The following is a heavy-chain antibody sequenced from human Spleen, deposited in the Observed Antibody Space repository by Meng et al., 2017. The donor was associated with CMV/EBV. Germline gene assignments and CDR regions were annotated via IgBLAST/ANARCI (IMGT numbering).Heavy chain of an antibody. J-gene: IGHJ4*02. CDR1: GFSVSSSY. V-gene: IGHV3-53*01. D-gene: IGHD3-10*01. CDR2: IYSGGST. Sequence: GGSLRLSCAASGFSVSSSYMNWVRQAPGKGLEWVSVIYSGGSTYYADSVKGRFTISRDNNENTLYLQMNSLKADDTAVYYCARGEVYGSGPFKYWGQGTLVTVSS. CDR3: ARGEVYGSGPFKY.